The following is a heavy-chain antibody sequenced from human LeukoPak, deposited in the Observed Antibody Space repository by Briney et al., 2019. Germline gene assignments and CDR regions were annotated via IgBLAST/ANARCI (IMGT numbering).Heavy chain of an antibody. J-gene: IGHJ4*02. CDR2: INPNSGGT. V-gene: IGHV1-2*02. CDR1: GYTFTDYY. Sequence: ASVKVSCKASGYTFTDYYMHWVRQAPGQGLEWMGWINPNSGGTNYAQKFQGRVTMTRDTSIRTAYMELSRLRSDDTAVYYCARGPPESLRFLEWNSPLHYWGQGTLVTVSS. CDR3: ARGPPESLRFLEWNSPLHY. D-gene: IGHD3-3*01.